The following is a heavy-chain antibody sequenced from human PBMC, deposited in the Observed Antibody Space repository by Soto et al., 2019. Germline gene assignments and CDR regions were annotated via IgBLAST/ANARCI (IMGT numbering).Heavy chain of an antibody. Sequence: SETLSLTCAVSGGSISSGGYSWSWIRQPPGKGLEWIGYIYHSGSTYYNPSLKSRVTISVDRSKNQFSLKLSSVTAADTAVYYCARSPYGSGTTYYFDYWGQGTLVTVS. CDR2: IYHSGST. D-gene: IGHD3-10*01. CDR1: GGSISSGGYS. V-gene: IGHV4-30-2*01. CDR3: ARSPYGSGTTYYFDY. J-gene: IGHJ4*02.